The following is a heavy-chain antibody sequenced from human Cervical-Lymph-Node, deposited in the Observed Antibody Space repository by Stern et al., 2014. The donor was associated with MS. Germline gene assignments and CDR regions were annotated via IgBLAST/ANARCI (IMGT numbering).Heavy chain of an antibody. CDR1: GYTFTSYY. V-gene: IGHV1-46*01. J-gene: IGHJ4*02. CDR3: AREHSAMGFGY. Sequence: VHLVESGAEVKKPGASVKVSCKASGYTFTSYYIHWVRQAPGQGLEWMGIINPSGGSTSHAQKFQGRVTLIRDTSTSTVYMELNSLRSEDTAVYYCAREHSAMGFGYWGQGTLVTVSS. D-gene: IGHD5-18*01. CDR2: INPSGGST.